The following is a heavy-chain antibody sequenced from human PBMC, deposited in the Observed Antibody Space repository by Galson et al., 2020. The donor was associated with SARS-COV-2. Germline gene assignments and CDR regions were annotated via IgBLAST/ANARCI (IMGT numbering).Heavy chain of an antibody. CDR1: GGSISSSSYY. CDR3: AAYPGYSGWLGL. Sequence: SETLSLTCTVSGGSISSSSYYWGWIRQPPGKGLEWIGSIYYSGSTYYNPSLKSRVTISVDTSKNQFSLKLSSVTAADTAVYYCAAYPGYSGWLGLWGQGTLVTVSS. CDR2: IYYSGST. V-gene: IGHV4-39*07. J-gene: IGHJ4*02. D-gene: IGHD5-12*01.